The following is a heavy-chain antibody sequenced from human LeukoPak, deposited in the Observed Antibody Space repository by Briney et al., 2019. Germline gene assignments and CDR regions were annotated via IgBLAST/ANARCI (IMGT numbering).Heavy chain of an antibody. D-gene: IGHD6-13*01. Sequence: PSETLSLTCTVSGGSISSYYWSWLRQPPGKGLEWIGYIYYSGSTNYNPSLKSRVTISVDTSKNQFSLKLSSVTAADTAVYYCARPSIAAAERDYWGQGTLVTVSS. CDR1: GGSISSYY. J-gene: IGHJ4*02. CDR2: IYYSGST. CDR3: ARPSIAAAERDY. V-gene: IGHV4-59*01.